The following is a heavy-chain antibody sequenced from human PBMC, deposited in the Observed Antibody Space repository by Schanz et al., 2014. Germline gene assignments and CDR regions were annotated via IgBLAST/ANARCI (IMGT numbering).Heavy chain of an antibody. D-gene: IGHD2-2*01. CDR1: EFSFSSFG. CDR2: ISSSSTI. J-gene: IGHJ1*01. CDR3: ARDTAQSCIGPSCFEYFQH. Sequence: EVQLVESGGGLVQPRGSLRLSCAASEFSFSSFGMNWVRQAPGKGLEWVSYISSSSTIYYADSVKGRFTISRDNAKNSLYLQMNSLRAEDTALYYCARDTAQSCIGPSCFEYFQHWGQGALVTVSS. V-gene: IGHV3-48*01.